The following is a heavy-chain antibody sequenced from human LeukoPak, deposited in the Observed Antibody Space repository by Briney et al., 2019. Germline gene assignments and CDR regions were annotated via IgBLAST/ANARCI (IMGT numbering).Heavy chain of an antibody. V-gene: IGHV4-4*07. CDR1: GGSISSYY. J-gene: IGHJ1*01. Sequence: SETLSLTCTVSGGSISSYYWSWIRQPAGKGLEWIGRIYTSGSTNYNPSLKSRVTMSVGTSKNQFSLKLSSVTAADTAVYYCARDGITIFGVVINAEYFQHWGQGTLVTVSS. D-gene: IGHD3-3*01. CDR3: ARDGITIFGVVINAEYFQH. CDR2: IYTSGST.